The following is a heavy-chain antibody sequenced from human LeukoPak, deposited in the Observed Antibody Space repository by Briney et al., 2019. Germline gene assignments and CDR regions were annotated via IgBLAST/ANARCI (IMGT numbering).Heavy chain of an antibody. V-gene: IGHV4-59*01. CDR3: ARGSRPGVVPAGPD. CDR2: IYYNVST. D-gene: IGHD2-2*01. J-gene: IGHJ1*01. Sequence: SETLSLTCTVSGGPISRYYWSWIRQPPGKGLEWVGDIYYNVSTNYNPSPKSRVTTSVETSKNHFSMKLSSVTAADTAVYYCARGSRPGVVPAGPDWGQGTLVTVS. CDR1: GGPISRYY.